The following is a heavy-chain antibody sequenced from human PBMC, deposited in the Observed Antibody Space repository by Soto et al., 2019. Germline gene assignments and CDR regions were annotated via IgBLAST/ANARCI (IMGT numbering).Heavy chain of an antibody. J-gene: IGHJ5*02. Sequence: PSETLSLTCSVSGGSVSNYYWSWVRQPPGKRLEWIGYIYYTGTHDYNPSLRGRATISVDTSKDQFSLKLTSVTAAGTAVYYCARDRDTHSSGLHSFDPWGQGIPVTVSS. D-gene: IGHD3-22*01. V-gene: IGHV4-59*02. CDR1: GGSVSNYY. CDR2: IYYTGTH. CDR3: ARDRDTHSSGLHSFDP.